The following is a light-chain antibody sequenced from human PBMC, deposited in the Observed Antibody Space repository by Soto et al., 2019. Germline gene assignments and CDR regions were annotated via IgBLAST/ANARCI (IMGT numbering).Light chain of an antibody. CDR1: QTVRNNY. V-gene: IGKV3D-20*02. CDR2: DAS. CDR3: QQRGNWWT. J-gene: IGKJ1*01. Sequence: EIVLTQSPGTLSLSPGERATLSCRASQTVRNNYLAWYQQKPGQAPRLLIYDASSRATGIPDRFSGSGSGTDFTLTISSLEPEDFAIYFCQQRGNWWTFGQGTKVDIK.